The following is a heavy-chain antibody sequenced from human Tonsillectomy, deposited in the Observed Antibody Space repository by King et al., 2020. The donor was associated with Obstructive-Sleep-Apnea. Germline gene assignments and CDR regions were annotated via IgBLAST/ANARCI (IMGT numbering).Heavy chain of an antibody. CDR2: IYHSGST. D-gene: IGHD3-22*01. J-gene: IGHJ4*02. Sequence: VQLVESGPGLVTPSGTLSLTCAVSGGSISSSNWWSWVRQPPGKGLEWIGEIYHSGSTYYNPSLKSRVTISVDKSKNQFSLKLSSVTAADTAVYFCARSSGTYDRRFFDYWGQGTLVTVSS. V-gene: IGHV4-4*02. CDR1: GGSISSSNW. CDR3: ARSSGTYDRRFFDY.